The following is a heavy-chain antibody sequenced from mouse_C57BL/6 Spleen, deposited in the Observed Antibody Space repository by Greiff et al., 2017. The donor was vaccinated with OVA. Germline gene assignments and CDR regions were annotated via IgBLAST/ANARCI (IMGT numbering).Heavy chain of an antibody. D-gene: IGHD1-1*01. V-gene: IGHV1-55*01. J-gene: IGHJ4*01. CDR3: ARGFYDGNSDHWAMDY. CDR1: GYTFTSYW. Sequence: QVQLQQPGAELVKPGASVKMSCKASGYTFTSYWITWVKQRPGQGLEWIGDIYPGSGSTNYNEKFKSKATLTVDTSSSTAYMQLSNLTSEDSAVYYWARGFYDGNSDHWAMDYWGQGTSVTVSS. CDR2: IYPGSGST.